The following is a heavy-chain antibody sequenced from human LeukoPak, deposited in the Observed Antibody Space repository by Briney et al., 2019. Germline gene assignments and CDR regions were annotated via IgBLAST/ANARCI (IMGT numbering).Heavy chain of an antibody. CDR3: AKDRRAVAGTSPNDY. D-gene: IGHD6-19*01. V-gene: IGHV3-74*01. J-gene: IGHJ4*02. CDR2: INSDGSST. Sequence: GGSLRLSCAASGFTFSSYWMHWVRQAPGKGLVWVSRINSDGSSTSYADSVKGRFTISRDNAKNTLYLQMNSLRAEDTAVYYCAKDRRAVAGTSPNDYWGQGTLVTVSS. CDR1: GFTFSSYW.